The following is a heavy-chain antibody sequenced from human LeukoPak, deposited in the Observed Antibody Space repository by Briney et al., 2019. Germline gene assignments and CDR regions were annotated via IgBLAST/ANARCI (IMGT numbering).Heavy chain of an antibody. J-gene: IGHJ4*02. Sequence: SETLSLTCTVSGGSISTGAFSWYWLRQPPGQGPEWIGYIYSSGSSYYNPSLQSRFIISVDTSKNQLSLRVTSVTAADTAVYYCARERAAGNPSHFDYWGQGSLVTVSS. CDR2: IYSSGSS. D-gene: IGHD6-13*01. V-gene: IGHV4-30-4*07. CDR3: ARERAAGNPSHFDY. CDR1: GGSISTGAFS.